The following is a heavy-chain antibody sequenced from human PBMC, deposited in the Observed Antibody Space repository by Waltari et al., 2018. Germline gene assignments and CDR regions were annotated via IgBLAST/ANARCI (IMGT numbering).Heavy chain of an antibody. J-gene: IGHJ2*01. D-gene: IGHD3-22*01. V-gene: IGHV1-69*08. CDR3: ARGRWYYDSSGYPGWYFDL. Sequence: QVQLVQSGAEVKKPGSSVKVSCKASGGTFSSYAISWVRQAPGQGLEWMGRIIPIFGTANYAQKFQGRVTITADKSTSTAYMELSSLRSEDTAVYYCARGRWYYDSSGYPGWYFDLWGRGTLVTVSS. CDR2: IIPIFGTA. CDR1: GGTFSSYA.